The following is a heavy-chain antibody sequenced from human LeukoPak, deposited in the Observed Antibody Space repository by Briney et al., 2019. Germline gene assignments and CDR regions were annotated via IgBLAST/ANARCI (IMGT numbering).Heavy chain of an antibody. CDR2: IKSKTDGETT. Sequence: GGSLRLSCAASGFTFANAWMSWVRQAPGKGLECVGRIKSKTDGETTDYAAPVKGRPTISRDDSKNMLYLQMNSLKSEDTAVYYCTADLPPPRGYDYPFDYWGQGSLVTVSS. D-gene: IGHD5-12*01. J-gene: IGHJ4*02. CDR3: TADLPPPRGYDYPFDY. V-gene: IGHV3-15*01. CDR1: GFTFANAW.